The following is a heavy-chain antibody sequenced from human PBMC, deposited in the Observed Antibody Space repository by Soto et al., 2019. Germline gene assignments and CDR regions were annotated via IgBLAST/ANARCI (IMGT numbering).Heavy chain of an antibody. D-gene: IGHD2-15*01. V-gene: IGHV3-23*01. CDR1: GFTFSSYA. Sequence: GGSLRLSCAASGFTFSSYAMSWVRQAPGKGLEWVSAISGSGGSTYYAESVKGRFTISRDNSKNQLYLQMNSLRAEDTAGYYCAKETYGYCSGGSCYSDYWGQGTLVTVSS. CDR3: AKETYGYCSGGSCYSDY. J-gene: IGHJ4*02. CDR2: ISGSGGST.